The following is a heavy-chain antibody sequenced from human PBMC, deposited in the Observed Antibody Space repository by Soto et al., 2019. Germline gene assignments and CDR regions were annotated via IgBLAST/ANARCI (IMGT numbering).Heavy chain of an antibody. CDR3: AKGQSGYNRLAFDY. D-gene: IGHD1-20*01. CDR1: GFTFSSYA. CDR2: ISGSGGST. J-gene: IGHJ4*02. Sequence: GESLKISCAASGFTFSSYAMSWVRQAPGKGLEWVSAISGSGGSTYYADSVKGRFTISRDNSKNTLYLQMNSLRAEDTAVYYCAKGQSGYNRLAFDYWGQGTLVTVSS. V-gene: IGHV3-23*01.